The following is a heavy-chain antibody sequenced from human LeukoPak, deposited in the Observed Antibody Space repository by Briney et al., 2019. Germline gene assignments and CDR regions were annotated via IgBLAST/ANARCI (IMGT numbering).Heavy chain of an antibody. CDR2: MYHSGST. Sequence: SETLSLTCSVSGYSISSGYYWGWIRQPPGKGLEWIGSMYHSGSTYYSPSLKSRVTISVDTSKNQFSLKLSSVTAADTAVYYCARGDYGGNPGFGYWGQGTLVTVSS. J-gene: IGHJ4*02. D-gene: IGHD4-23*01. V-gene: IGHV4-38-2*02. CDR1: GYSISSGYY. CDR3: ARGDYGGNPGFGY.